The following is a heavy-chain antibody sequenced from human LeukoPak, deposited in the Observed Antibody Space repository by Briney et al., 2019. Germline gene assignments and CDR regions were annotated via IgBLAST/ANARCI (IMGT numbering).Heavy chain of an antibody. D-gene: IGHD3-10*01. CDR1: GFPFSIYG. V-gene: IGHV3-33*01. J-gene: IGHJ4*02. CDR3: ARASGPFDY. Sequence: GRSLRLSCVASGFPFSIYGLHWVRQAPGKGLEWLAVIWNDGSTKFYADSVRGRFSISGDNSKNTMYLQMHALRAEDTAVYSCARASGPFDYWGQGTLVTVSS. CDR2: IWNDGSTK.